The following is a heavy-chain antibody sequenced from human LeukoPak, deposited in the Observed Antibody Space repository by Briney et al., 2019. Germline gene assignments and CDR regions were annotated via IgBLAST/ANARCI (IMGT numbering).Heavy chain of an antibody. CDR1: GDSINSLD. CDR2: MYTVGST. D-gene: IGHD5-18*01. J-gene: IGHJ4*02. V-gene: IGHV3-53*01. Sequence: GTLSLTCTVSGDSINSLDVWSWVRQAPGKGLEWVSFMYTVGSTYYADSVKGRFTISRDTSKNTLYLQMNSLRAEDTAMYYCARYSYSYYFDYWGQGTLVTVSS. CDR3: ARYSYSYYFDY.